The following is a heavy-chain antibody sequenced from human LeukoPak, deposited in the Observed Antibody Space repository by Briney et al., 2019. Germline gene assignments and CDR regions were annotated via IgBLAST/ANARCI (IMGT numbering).Heavy chain of an antibody. J-gene: IGHJ4*02. CDR3: ARGSGYSGYHAD. CDR1: GGSISSYY. Sequence: PSETLSLTCTVSGGSISSYYWSWIRQPPGKGLEWIGYIYYSGSTSHNPSLKSRVTISVDTSKNQFSLKLSSVTAADTAVYYCARGSGYSGYHADWGQGTLVTVSS. V-gene: IGHV4-59*01. D-gene: IGHD5-12*01. CDR2: IYYSGST.